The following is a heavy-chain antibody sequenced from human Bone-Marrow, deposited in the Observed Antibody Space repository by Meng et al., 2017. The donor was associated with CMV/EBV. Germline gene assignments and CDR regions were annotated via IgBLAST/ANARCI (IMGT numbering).Heavy chain of an antibody. J-gene: IGHJ6*02. V-gene: IGHV1-2*02. CDR3: ARTHTDYYYGMDV. CDR1: GYTFTGYY. D-gene: IGHD2-2*01. Sequence: ASVKVSCKASGYTFTGYYMHWVRQAPGQGLEWMGWINPNSGGTNYAQKFQGRVTMTRDTSISTAYMELSRLRSDDTAVYYCARTHTDYYYGMDVWGRGTTVTVSS. CDR2: INPNSGGT.